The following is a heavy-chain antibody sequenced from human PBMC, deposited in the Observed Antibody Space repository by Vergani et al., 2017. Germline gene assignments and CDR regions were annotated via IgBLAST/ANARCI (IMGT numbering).Heavy chain of an antibody. D-gene: IGHD3-3*01. CDR2: IYYSGST. CDR3: ARVFIPDFLEWSHPLGGMDV. J-gene: IGHJ6*02. V-gene: IGHV4-31*03. CDR1: GGSISSGGYY. Sequence: QVQLQESGPGLVKPSQTLSLTCTVSGGSISSGGYYWSWIRQHPGKGLEWIGDIYYSGSTYYNPSRKSRVTISVDTSKNQFSLKLSSVTAADTAVFYCARVFIPDFLEWSHPLGGMDVWGQGTTVTVSS.